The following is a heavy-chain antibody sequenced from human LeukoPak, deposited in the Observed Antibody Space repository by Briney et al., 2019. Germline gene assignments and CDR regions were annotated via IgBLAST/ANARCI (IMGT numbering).Heavy chain of an antibody. CDR3: AKDPLYYYDSSYFDY. D-gene: IGHD3-22*01. V-gene: IGHV3-23*01. CDR2: ISGSGGST. J-gene: IGHJ4*02. Sequence: PGGSLRLSCAASGFTFSSYAMSWVRQAPEKGLEWVSAISGSGGSTYYADSVKGRFTISRDNSKNTLYLQMNSLRAEDTAVYYCAKDPLYYYDSSYFDYWGQGTLVTVSS. CDR1: GFTFSSYA.